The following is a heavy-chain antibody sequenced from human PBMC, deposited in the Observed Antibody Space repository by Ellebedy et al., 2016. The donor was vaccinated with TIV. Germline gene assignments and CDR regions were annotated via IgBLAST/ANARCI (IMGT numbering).Heavy chain of an antibody. D-gene: IGHD3-3*02. V-gene: IGHV1-2*02. Sequence: ASVKVSCKASAYTFTAYHILWVRQAPGQGVEWMGWIYPYSGDTNYEPKCQGRVTMTRNTSTNTVYMELSGLKPADAAVCDCAALPYISDSSAYWGQGTLVTVSS. J-gene: IGHJ4*02. CDR1: AYTFTAYH. CDR3: AALPYISDSSAY. CDR2: IYPYSGDT.